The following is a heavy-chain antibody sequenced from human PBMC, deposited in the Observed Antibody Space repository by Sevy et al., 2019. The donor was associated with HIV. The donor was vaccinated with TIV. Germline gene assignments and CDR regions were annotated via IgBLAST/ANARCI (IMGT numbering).Heavy chain of an antibody. V-gene: IGHV3-23*01. CDR2: ISGSGGST. J-gene: IGHJ6*02. Sequence: GGSLRLSCAASGFTFSSYAMSWVRQAPGKGLESVSAISGSGGSTYYADSVKGRFTISRDNSKNTLYLQMNSLRAEDTAVYYCAKDLGSGWTTYYYYYGMDVWGQGTTVTVSS. CDR3: AKDLGSGWTTYYYYYGMDV. D-gene: IGHD6-19*01. CDR1: GFTFSSYA.